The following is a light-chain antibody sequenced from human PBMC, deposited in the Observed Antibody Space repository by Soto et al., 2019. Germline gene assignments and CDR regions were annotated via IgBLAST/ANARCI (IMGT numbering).Light chain of an antibody. CDR3: QQYGSSPFT. CDR1: QSVTSNY. V-gene: IGKV3-20*01. CDR2: GIS. J-gene: IGKJ3*01. Sequence: EVVMTQSPATLSVSPGERATLSCRASQSVTSNYLAWYQQKPGQAPRLLIYGISTRAAGVPDRFSGSGSGTDFTLTISRLEPEDFAVYYCQQYGSSPFTFGPGTKVDIK.